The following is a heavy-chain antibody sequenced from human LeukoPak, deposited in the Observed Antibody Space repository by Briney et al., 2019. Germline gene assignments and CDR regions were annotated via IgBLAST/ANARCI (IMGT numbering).Heavy chain of an antibody. V-gene: IGHV1-18*01. CDR1: GGTFSSYA. Sequence: ASVKVSCKASGGTFSSYAISWVRQAPGQGLEWMGWISAYSGNTNYAQKLQGRVTMTTDTSTSTAYMELRSLRSDDTAVYYCARDEEAVAGTRGFDYWGQGTLVTVSS. J-gene: IGHJ4*02. D-gene: IGHD6-19*01. CDR2: ISAYSGNT. CDR3: ARDEEAVAGTRGFDY.